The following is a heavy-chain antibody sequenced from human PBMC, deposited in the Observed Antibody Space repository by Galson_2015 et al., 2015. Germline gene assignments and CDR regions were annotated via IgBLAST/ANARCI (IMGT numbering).Heavy chain of an antibody. CDR2: ISAAGATT. D-gene: IGHD6-19*01. V-gene: IGHV3-23*01. J-gene: IGHJ2*01. CDR3: AKGRFSGGYYFDL. Sequence: SLRLSCAASGFTFSTYAMNWVRQAPGKGLEWVSVISAAGATTYYADSVKGRFTISRDNSHNTLFLLMSSLRAEDTAVYYCAKGRFSGGYYFDLWGRATLVTVSS. CDR1: GFTFSTYA.